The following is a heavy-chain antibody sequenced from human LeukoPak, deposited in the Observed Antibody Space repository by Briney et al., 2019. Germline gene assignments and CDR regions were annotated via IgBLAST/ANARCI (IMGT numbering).Heavy chain of an antibody. CDR2: IYYSGST. CDR3: ARGFGVVTAISNYYYMDV. D-gene: IGHD2-21*02. V-gene: IGHV4-59*01. CDR1: GGSISSYY. J-gene: IGHJ6*03. Sequence: SETLSLTCTVSGGSISSYYWGWIRQPPGKGLEWIGYIYYSGSTNYNPSLKSRVTISVDTSKNQFSLKLSSVTAADTAVYYYARGFGVVTAISNYYYMDVWGKGTTVTVSS.